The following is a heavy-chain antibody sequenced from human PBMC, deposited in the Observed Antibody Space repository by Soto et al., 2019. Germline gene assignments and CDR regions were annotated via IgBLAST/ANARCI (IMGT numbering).Heavy chain of an antibody. V-gene: IGHV3-53*01. CDR1: GFTFSSND. CDR3: ATRPLLRGAP. CDR2: IWTSGST. D-gene: IGHD3-16*01. J-gene: IGHJ3*01. Sequence: EVQLVESGGGLIQPGGSLRLSCEASGFTFSSNDMNWARQAPGKGLEWVSLIWTSGSTAYADSVKGRFTISRDNSKSALYLHMSSLRAEDTAVYYCATRPLLRGAPWGQGTMVTVSS.